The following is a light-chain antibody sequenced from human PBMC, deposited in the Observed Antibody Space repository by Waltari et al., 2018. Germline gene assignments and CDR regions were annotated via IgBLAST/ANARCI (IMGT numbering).Light chain of an antibody. CDR1: QSVSRY. V-gene: IGKV3-11*01. CDR2: DTS. Sequence: ELVLTQSPATLSLSPGETATLSCRASQSVSRYLAWYQQKPGQAPRLLISDTSNRATGIPARFSGSGSGTDFTLTISSLEPEDFAAYYCQQRTNWPLTFGGGTKLEIK. J-gene: IGKJ4*01. CDR3: QQRTNWPLT.